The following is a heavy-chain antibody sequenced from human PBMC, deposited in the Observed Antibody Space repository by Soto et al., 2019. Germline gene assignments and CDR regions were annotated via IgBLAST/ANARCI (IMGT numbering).Heavy chain of an antibody. V-gene: IGHV1-3*04. CDR1: GYTFSTYP. CDR3: ARADDPLWELLGDY. D-gene: IGHD1-26*01. Sequence: QVQLVQSGAEVKKPGASVKVSCKASGYTFSTYPIHWVRQAPGQRLEWMGWINTANGDTRYSQKFQGRVTITRDTSANTAYMELSSLTSEDTAVYSCARADDPLWELLGDYWGQGTLVTVSS. J-gene: IGHJ4*02. CDR2: INTANGDT.